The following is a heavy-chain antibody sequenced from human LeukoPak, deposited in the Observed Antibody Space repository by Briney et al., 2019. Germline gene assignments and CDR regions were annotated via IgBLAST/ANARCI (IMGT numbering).Heavy chain of an antibody. CDR3: ARDFGRGYCSTTSCFVPWFDP. Sequence: SETLSLTCTVSGGSISNHYWSWIRQPPGKGLEWIGYIYYSGSTNYNPSLKSRVTISVDTSKNQFSLKLTAVTAADTAGYYCARDFGRGYCSTTSCFVPWFDPWGQGTLVTVSS. V-gene: IGHV4-59*11. CDR2: IYYSGST. J-gene: IGHJ5*02. CDR1: GGSISNHY. D-gene: IGHD2-2*01.